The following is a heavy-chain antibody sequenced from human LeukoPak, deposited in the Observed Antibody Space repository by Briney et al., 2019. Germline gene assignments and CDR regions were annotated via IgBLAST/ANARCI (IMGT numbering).Heavy chain of an antibody. V-gene: IGHV4-34*01. CDR3: ARQVYNWFDP. D-gene: IGHD5/OR15-5a*01. Sequence: KPSETLSLTCAVYGGSFSGYYWSWIRQPPGKGLEWIGEINHSGSTNYNPSLKSRVTILVDTSKNQFSLKLSSVTAADTAVYYCARQVYNWFDPWGQGTLVTVSS. CDR1: GGSFSGYY. CDR2: INHSGST. J-gene: IGHJ5*02.